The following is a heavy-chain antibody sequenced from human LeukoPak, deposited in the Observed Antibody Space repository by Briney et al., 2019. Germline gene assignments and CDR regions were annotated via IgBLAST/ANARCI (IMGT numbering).Heavy chain of an antibody. V-gene: IGHV4-38-2*01. J-gene: IGHJ4*02. Sequence: SETLSLTCDVSGYSIRGLYCCGWIRLSPGKGLEWIGSLYHTGTPYYNPSLKSRVTMSVDTSKSQFSLKLSSVTAADTAVYYCARGESPSEYFDYWGQGILVTVSS. D-gene: IGHD3-10*01. CDR2: LYHTGTP. CDR3: ARGESPSEYFDY. CDR1: GYSIRGLYC.